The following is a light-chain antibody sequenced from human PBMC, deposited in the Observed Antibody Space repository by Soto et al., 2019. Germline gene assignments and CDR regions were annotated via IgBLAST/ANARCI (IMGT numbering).Light chain of an antibody. V-gene: IGKV3-15*01. J-gene: IGKJ4*01. Sequence: EIFFTQSPGTLSFSPGERATLSLRAIQSVSSSYLAWYKKKPGQAPRLLIYGATTRATGIPARFSGSGSGTEFTLTISSLQSEDSAVYYCHQYNNWLALTFGGGTKVDI. CDR2: GAT. CDR1: QSVSSSY. CDR3: HQYNNWLALT.